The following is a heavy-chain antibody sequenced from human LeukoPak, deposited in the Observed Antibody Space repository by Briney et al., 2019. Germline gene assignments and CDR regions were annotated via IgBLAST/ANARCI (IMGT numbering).Heavy chain of an antibody. J-gene: IGHJ6*03. V-gene: IGHV4-38-2*02. D-gene: IGHD3-3*01. CDR2: VCHSGSS. Sequence: SETLSLTCSVSGYSISSHYCRGWIRQPPGKGLEWIGSVCHSGSSFYNPSLKSRLAISIDTSKNEFSLKLSSVTAADTAVYYCARQTIFGLKEGYMDVWGKGTTVTVSS. CDR1: GYSISSHYC. CDR3: ARQTIFGLKEGYMDV.